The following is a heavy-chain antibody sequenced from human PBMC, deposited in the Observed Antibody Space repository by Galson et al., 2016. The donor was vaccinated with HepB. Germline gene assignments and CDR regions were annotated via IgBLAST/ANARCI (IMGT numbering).Heavy chain of an antibody. Sequence: SLRLSCAASGFTFSRYSMQWVRQAPGKGLEWISSISTSSSYIYYADSVEGRFTISRDNAKNSLFLQMSSLRVEDTAVYYWARGGERVDDPLTFPDYWGQGTLVTVSS. D-gene: IGHD3-16*01. J-gene: IGHJ4*02. V-gene: IGHV3-21*01. CDR2: ISTSSSYI. CDR1: GFTFSRYS. CDR3: ARGGERVDDPLTFPDY.